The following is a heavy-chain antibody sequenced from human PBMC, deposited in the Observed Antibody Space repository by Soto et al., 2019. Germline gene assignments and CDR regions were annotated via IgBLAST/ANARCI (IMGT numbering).Heavy chain of an antibody. D-gene: IGHD2-21*01. CDR3: AKGMSHHSPRGVDY. CDR2: ITSSGGST. J-gene: IGHJ4*02. CDR1: GFTFSNYA. V-gene: IGHV3-23*01. Sequence: EVQLLESGGGLVQRGGSLRLSCAASGFTFSNYAMGWVRQAPGKGLEWVSAITSSGGSTYYADSVKGRFTISRDNSKNTRYLQMNSLSAEDTAVYYCAKGMSHHSPRGVDYWGQGTLVNVSS.